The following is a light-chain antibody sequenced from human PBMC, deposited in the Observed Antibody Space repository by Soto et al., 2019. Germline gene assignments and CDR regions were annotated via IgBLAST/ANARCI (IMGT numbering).Light chain of an antibody. Sequence: QSVLTQPASVSGSPGQSITISCTGTSSDVGAYNYVSWYQQHPGKAPKLIISEVSDRPSGISARFTGSKSGNVASLTISGLQTEDEADYFCSSYTTTSTLVFGGGTKLT. CDR2: EVS. CDR3: SSYTTTSTLV. CDR1: SSDVGAYNY. J-gene: IGLJ2*01. V-gene: IGLV2-14*01.